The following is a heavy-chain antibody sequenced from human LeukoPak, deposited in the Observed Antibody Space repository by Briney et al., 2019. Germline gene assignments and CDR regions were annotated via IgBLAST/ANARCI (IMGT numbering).Heavy chain of an antibody. D-gene: IGHD2-2*01. V-gene: IGHV5-51*01. J-gene: IGHJ3*02. CDR3: AASYCSSTSCYDAFDI. CDR2: IYPGDSDT. CDR1: GYSFTSYW. Sequence: LGEALQISCKGSGYSFTSYWIGWVRQLPGKGLEWMGIIYPGDSDTRYSPSFQGQVTISADKSISTAYLQWSSLKASDTAMYYCAASYCSSTSCYDAFDIWGQGTMVTVSS.